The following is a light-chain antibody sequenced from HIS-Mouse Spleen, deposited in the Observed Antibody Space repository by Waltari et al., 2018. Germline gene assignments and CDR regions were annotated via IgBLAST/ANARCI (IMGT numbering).Light chain of an antibody. Sequence: QSVLTQPPSASGTPGQRVTISCSGSSSNIGRNTVNWYQQLPGPAPKLLIYRNNQRPSGVPDRCSGSKSGTSASLAISGLQSEDEADYYCAAWDDSLNGWVFGGGTKLTVL. V-gene: IGLV1-44*01. J-gene: IGLJ3*02. CDR2: RNN. CDR3: AAWDDSLNGWV. CDR1: SSNIGRNT.